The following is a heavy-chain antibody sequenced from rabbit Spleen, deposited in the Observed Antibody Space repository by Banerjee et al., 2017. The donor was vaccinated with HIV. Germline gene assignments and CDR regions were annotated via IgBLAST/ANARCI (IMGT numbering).Heavy chain of an antibody. CDR3: ARNFDL. J-gene: IGHJ4*01. V-gene: IGHV1S47*01. Sequence: QEQLVESGGGLVQPGGSLKLSCKASGFDLSSYGVSWVRQAPGKGLEWIGYIDPLFGTTYYANWVNGRFTISSHNAQNTLYLQLISLTAADTATYFCARNFDLWGPGALVTVS. CDR2: IDPLFGTT. CDR1: GFDLSSYG.